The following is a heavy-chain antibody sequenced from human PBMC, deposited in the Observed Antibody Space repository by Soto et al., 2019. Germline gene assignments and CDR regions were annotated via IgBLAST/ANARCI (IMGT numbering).Heavy chain of an antibody. D-gene: IGHD3-9*01. Sequence: ASVKVSCKASGYTFTSYDINWVRQATGQGLEWMGWMNPNSGNTGYAQKFQGRVTMTRNTSISTAYMELSSLRSEDTAVYYCARAPSHYDILTGYYYYYMDVWGKGTTVTVSS. CDR3: ARAPSHYDILTGYYYYYMDV. V-gene: IGHV1-8*01. J-gene: IGHJ6*03. CDR2: MNPNSGNT. CDR1: GYTFTSYD.